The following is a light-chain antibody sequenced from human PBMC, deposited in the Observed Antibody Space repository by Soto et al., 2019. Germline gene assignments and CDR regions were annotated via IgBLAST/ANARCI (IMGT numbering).Light chain of an antibody. Sequence: EIVLTQSPGTLSLSPGERATLSCRASQSVTRGYLAWYQQNPGQAPRLLIYGTSTRATGIPERFSGSGSRTYFTLTISRLEPEDSAVYYCQQYLTSTTLTFGQGTKV. V-gene: IGKV3-20*01. CDR2: GTS. CDR1: QSVTRGY. CDR3: QQYLTSTTLT. J-gene: IGKJ1*01.